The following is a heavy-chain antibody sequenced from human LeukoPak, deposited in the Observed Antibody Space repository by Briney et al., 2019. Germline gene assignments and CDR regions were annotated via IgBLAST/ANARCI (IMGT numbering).Heavy chain of an antibody. D-gene: IGHD3-9*01. V-gene: IGHV4-59*08. Sequence: SETLSLTCAVYGGSFSGYYRSWIRQPPGKGLEWIGYIYYSGSTNYNPSLKSRVTISVDTSKNQFSLKLSSVTAADTAVYYCARHGVNYDILTGYYNWFDPWGQGTLVTVSS. J-gene: IGHJ5*02. CDR2: IYYSGST. CDR3: ARHGVNYDILTGYYNWFDP. CDR1: GGSFSGYY.